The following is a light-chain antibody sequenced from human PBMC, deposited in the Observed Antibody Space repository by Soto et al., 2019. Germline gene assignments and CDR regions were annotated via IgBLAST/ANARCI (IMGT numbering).Light chain of an antibody. CDR3: QQRSKWPST. V-gene: IGKV3-11*01. CDR1: QSVSSY. Sequence: EIVLTQSPVTLSLSPGERATLSCRASQSVSSYLAWYQQKPGQAPRLLIYDASKRATGIQARFSGSGSGTDFTLTISSLEPEDFAVYYCQQRSKWPSTFGGGTKVEIK. J-gene: IGKJ4*01. CDR2: DAS.